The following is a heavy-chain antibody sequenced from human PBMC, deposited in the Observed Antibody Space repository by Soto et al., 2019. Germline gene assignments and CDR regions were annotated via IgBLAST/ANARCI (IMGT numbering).Heavy chain of an antibody. D-gene: IGHD3-10*01. J-gene: IGHJ6*03. CDR1: GFTFSSYA. V-gene: IGHV3-23*01. CDR2: ISGSGGST. Sequence: EVQLLESGGGLVQPGGSLRLSCAASGFTFSSYAMSWVRQALGKGLAWVSAISGSGGSTYYADSVKGRFTISRDNSTNTLYLQMNSLRGEDTAVYDCAKALLPCYGSGSSEKPGRGDYYCYMDVWGKGTTVTVSS. CDR3: AKALLPCYGSGSSEKPGRGDYYCYMDV.